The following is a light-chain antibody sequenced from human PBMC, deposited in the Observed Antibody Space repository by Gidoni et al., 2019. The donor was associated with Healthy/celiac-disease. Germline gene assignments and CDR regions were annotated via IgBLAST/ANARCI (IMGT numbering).Light chain of an antibody. CDR1: QSFLSSSNINNY. CDR2: WAS. Sequence: DIVMTQSPDSLAVSLGERATINCKSSQSFLSSSNINNYFAWYQQKPGQPPKLLIYWASTRESGVPDRFSGSGSGTDFTLTISSLQAEDVAVYYCQQYYSTPGTFGPGTKVDIK. CDR3: QQYYSTPGT. J-gene: IGKJ3*01. V-gene: IGKV4-1*01.